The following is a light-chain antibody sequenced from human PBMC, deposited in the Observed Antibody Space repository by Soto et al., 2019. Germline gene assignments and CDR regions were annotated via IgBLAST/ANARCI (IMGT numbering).Light chain of an antibody. CDR2: EVS. J-gene: IGLJ3*02. V-gene: IGLV2-14*01. CDR3: QSYESSLSGWV. Sequence: QSALTQPASVSGSPGQSITISCTGTSSDVGGYNYVSWYQRHPGKAPKLMIFEVSNRPSGVSPRFSGSKSGNTASLTISGLQAEDEADYYCQSYESSLSGWVFGGGTKVTVL. CDR1: SSDVGGYNY.